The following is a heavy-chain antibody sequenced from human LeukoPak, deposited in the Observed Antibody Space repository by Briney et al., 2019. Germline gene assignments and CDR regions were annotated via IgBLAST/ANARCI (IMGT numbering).Heavy chain of an antibody. Sequence: SETLSLTCTVSGGSISSSSYYWGWIRQPPGKGLEWIGSIYYSGSTYYNPSLKSRVTISVDTSKNQFSLKLSSVTAADTAVYYCARMSREAAAGTNFDYWGQGTLVTVSS. CDR2: IYYSGST. CDR1: GGSISSSSYY. V-gene: IGHV4-39*07. D-gene: IGHD6-13*01. J-gene: IGHJ4*02. CDR3: ARMSREAAAGTNFDY.